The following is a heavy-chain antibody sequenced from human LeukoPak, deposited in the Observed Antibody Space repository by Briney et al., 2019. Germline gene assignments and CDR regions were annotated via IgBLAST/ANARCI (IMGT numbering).Heavy chain of an antibody. V-gene: IGHV3-48*03. CDR1: EFTFSSYE. J-gene: IGHJ4*02. CDR3: ARCGGGSYVLEY. Sequence: AGGSLRLSCAASEFTFSSYEMNWVRQAPGKGLEWVSYISTTGTPIYYADSVKGRFTISRDNAKNSLYLQMNSLGAEDTAVYYCARCGGGSYVLEYWGQGTLVTVSS. CDR2: ISTTGTPI. D-gene: IGHD1-26*01.